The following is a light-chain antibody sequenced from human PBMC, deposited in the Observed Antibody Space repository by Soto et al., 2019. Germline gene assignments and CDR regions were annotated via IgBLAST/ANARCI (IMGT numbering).Light chain of an antibody. V-gene: IGLV1-44*01. CDR3: ATWDDNLDGYV. CDR1: RSNIGSNT. Sequence: QSVLTQPPSASGAPGQRVTISCSGSRSNIGSNTVNWYQQLPGTAPKLLIYSHNQRPSGVPDRFSVSKSGTSASLAISGLQSEDEADYYCATWDDNLDGYVFGTGNKHTVL. J-gene: IGLJ1*01. CDR2: SHN.